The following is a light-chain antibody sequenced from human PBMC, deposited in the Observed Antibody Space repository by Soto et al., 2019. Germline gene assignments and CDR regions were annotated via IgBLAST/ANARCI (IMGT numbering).Light chain of an antibody. CDR2: EVS. V-gene: IGLV2-14*01. J-gene: IGLJ2*01. Sequence: QSALTQPASVSGSPGQSITISCTGTSSDVGGHKYVSWYQQHPDKAPKVLIFEVSNRPSGISNRFSGSKSGNTASLTISGLQAEDEADCYCSSYTSSTTSVVFGGGTKVTVL. CDR1: SSDVGGHKY. CDR3: SSYTSSTTSVV.